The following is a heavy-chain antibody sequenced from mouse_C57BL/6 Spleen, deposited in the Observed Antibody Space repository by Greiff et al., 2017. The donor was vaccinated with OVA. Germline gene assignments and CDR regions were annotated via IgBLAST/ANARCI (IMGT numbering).Heavy chain of an antibody. J-gene: IGHJ2*01. V-gene: IGHV5-17*01. CDR2: ISSGSSTI. CDR3: ARTPQLYYFDY. CDR1: GFTFSDYG. Sequence: EVKLMESGGGLVKPGGSLKLSCAASGFTFSDYGMHWVRQAPEKGLECVAYISSGSSTIYYADTVKGRFTISRDNAKNTLFLQMTSLRSEDTAMYYCARTPQLYYFDYWGQGTTLTVSS.